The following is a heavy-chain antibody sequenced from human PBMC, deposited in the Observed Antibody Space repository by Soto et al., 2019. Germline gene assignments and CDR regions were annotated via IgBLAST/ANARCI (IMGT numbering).Heavy chain of an antibody. D-gene: IGHD6-6*01. CDR3: ARDSRGNSSSPIIDH. V-gene: IGHV1-69*01. CDR2: IISIFGTA. CDR1: GGTFSSYA. J-gene: IGHJ4*02. Sequence: QVQLVQSGAEVKKPGSSVKVSCKASGGTFSSYAISWVRQAPGQGLEWMGGIISIFGTANYAQKFQGRVTITADESASTAYMELSSLRSEDTAVYYCARDSRGNSSSPIIDHWGQGTLVTVSS.